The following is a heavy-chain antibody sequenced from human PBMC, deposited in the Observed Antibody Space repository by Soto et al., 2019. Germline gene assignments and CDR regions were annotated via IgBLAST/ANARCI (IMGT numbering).Heavy chain of an antibody. D-gene: IGHD3-22*01. Sequence: PSETLSLTCTVSGGSISSYYWSWIRQPPGKGLEWIGYIYYSGSTNYNPSLKSRVTISVDTSKNQFSLKLSSVTAADTAVYYCARSYYDSANWFAPWGQGTLVTVS. CDR2: IYYSGST. V-gene: IGHV4-59*01. J-gene: IGHJ5*02. CDR3: ARSYYDSANWFAP. CDR1: GGSISSYY.